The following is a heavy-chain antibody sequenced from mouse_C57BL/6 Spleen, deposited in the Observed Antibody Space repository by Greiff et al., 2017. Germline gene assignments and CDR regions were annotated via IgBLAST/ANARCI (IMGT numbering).Heavy chain of an antibody. CDR3: ARSYYYGSRGFAY. CDR2: ISGGGGNT. Sequence: EVMLVESGGGLVKPGGSLKLSCAASGFTFSSYTMSWVRQTPEKRLEWVATISGGGGNTYYPDSVKGRFTISRDNAKNTLYLQMSSLRSEDTALYYCARSYYYGSRGFAYWGQGTLVTVSA. D-gene: IGHD1-1*01. CDR1: GFTFSSYT. J-gene: IGHJ3*01. V-gene: IGHV5-9*01.